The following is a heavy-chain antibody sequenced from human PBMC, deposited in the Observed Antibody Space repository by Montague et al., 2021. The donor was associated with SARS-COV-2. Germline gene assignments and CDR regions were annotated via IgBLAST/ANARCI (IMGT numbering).Heavy chain of an antibody. CDR1: GLTFSSYG. J-gene: IGHJ3*02. V-gene: IGHV3-33*06. Sequence: SLRLSCAASGLTFSSYGMHWVRQAPGKGLEWVAVIWYDGSNKYYADSVKGRFTISRDNSKNTLYLQMNSLRAEDTAVYYCAKESVWGAFDIWGQGTMVTVSS. D-gene: IGHD3-16*01. CDR3: AKESVWGAFDI. CDR2: IWYDGSNK.